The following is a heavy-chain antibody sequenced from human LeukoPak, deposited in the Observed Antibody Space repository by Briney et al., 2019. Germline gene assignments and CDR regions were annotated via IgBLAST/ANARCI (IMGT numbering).Heavy chain of an antibody. J-gene: IGHJ6*02. CDR2: FDPEDGET. Sequence: ASVKVSCKVSGYTLTELSMHWVRQAPGKGLEWMGGFDPEDGETIYAQKFQGRVTMTEDTSTDTAYMELSSLRSEDTAVYYCAATKKGGSMVRGVISGRGYGMDVWGQGTTVTVSS. V-gene: IGHV1-24*01. D-gene: IGHD3-10*01. CDR3: AATKKGGSMVRGVISGRGYGMDV. CDR1: GYTLTELS.